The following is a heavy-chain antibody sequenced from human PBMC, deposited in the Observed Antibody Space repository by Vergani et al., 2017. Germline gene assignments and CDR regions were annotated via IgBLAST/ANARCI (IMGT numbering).Heavy chain of an antibody. CDR3: AREASSRRGYFDY. J-gene: IGHJ4*02. V-gene: IGHV1-3*01. CDR1: GYTFTSYA. D-gene: IGHD6-13*01. Sequence: QVQLVQSGAEVKKPGASVKVSCKASGYTFTSYAMHWVRQAPGQRLEWMGWINAGNGNTKYSQKFQGRVTITRDTSASTAYMELSSLRSEDTAVYYCAREASSRRGYFDYWGQGTLVTVSS. CDR2: INAGNGNT.